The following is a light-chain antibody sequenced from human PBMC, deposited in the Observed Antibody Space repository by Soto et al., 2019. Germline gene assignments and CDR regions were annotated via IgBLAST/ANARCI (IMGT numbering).Light chain of an antibody. Sequence: DIQMTQSPSTLSASVVDRVTITFRASQSISSWLAWYQQKPGKAPKLLIYDASSLESGVPSRFSGSGSGTEFTLTISSLQPEDFATYYCQQANSFPRTFGGGTKVDIK. J-gene: IGKJ4*01. CDR2: DAS. CDR3: QQANSFPRT. V-gene: IGKV1-5*01. CDR1: QSISSW.